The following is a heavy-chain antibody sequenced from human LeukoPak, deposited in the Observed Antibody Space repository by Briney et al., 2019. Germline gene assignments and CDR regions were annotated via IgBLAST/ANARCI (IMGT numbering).Heavy chain of an antibody. V-gene: IGHV4-61*01. D-gene: IGHD5-12*01. CDR2: IDYSGST. J-gene: IGHJ4*02. CDR1: GVSVSSGSYY. Sequence: SETLSLTCTVSGVSVSSGSYYWSWLRPPPGKGLEWIGFIDYSGSTNYNPSLKGRFTISGDTSKNQFSLKLSSVTAADTAVYYCARVRGYSGYDSPFDYWGQGTLVTVSS. CDR3: ARVRGYSGYDSPFDY.